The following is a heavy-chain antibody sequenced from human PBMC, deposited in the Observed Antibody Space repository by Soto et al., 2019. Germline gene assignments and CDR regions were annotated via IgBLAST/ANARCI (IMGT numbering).Heavy chain of an antibody. CDR1: GGSVSSGGHY. Sequence: SETLSLTCTVSGGSVSSGGHYWSWIRQPPGKGLEWIGNIYYSGSTKYNPSLKSRVTISVDRSRNHFSLNLRSVTTADTALYYCARDDGGYRYGRRQYHFDSWGQGTLVTVSS. CDR3: ARDDGGYRYGRRQYHFDS. V-gene: IGHV4-61*03. J-gene: IGHJ4*02. D-gene: IGHD5-18*01. CDR2: IYYSGST.